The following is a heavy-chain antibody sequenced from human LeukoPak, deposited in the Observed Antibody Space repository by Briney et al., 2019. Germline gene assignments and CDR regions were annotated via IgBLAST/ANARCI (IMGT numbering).Heavy chain of an antibody. CDR2: ISYDGSYK. D-gene: IGHD3-22*01. Sequence: PGGSLRLSYAASGFTFSSYAMHWVRQAPGKGLEWVAVISYDGSYKYFADSVKGRFTISRDNSKNTLYLQMNSLRAEDTAVYYCARDIPFYYDSTGHDSFDIWGQGTMVTVSS. V-gene: IGHV3-30-3*01. J-gene: IGHJ3*02. CDR3: ARDIPFYYDSTGHDSFDI. CDR1: GFTFSSYA.